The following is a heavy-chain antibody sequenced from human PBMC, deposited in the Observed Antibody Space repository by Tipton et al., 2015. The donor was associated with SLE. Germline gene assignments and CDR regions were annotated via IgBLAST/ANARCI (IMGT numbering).Heavy chain of an antibody. CDR1: GFTFSSYS. CDR3: ARLKSRGLYSSSWFHYYYGMDV. Sequence: SLRLSCAASGFTFSSYSMNWVRQAPGKGLEWVSYISSSSSTIYYADSVKGRFTISRDNAKNSLYLQMNSLRAEDTAVYYCARLKSRGLYSSSWFHYYYGMDVWGQGTTVTVSS. J-gene: IGHJ6*02. V-gene: IGHV3-48*01. CDR2: ISSSSSTI. D-gene: IGHD6-13*01.